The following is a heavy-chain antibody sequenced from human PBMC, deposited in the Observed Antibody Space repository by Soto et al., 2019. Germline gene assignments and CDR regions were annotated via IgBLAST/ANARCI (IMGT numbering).Heavy chain of an antibody. CDR2: IIPIFGTA. J-gene: IGHJ3*02. D-gene: IGHD6-19*01. V-gene: IGHV1-69*13. CDR3: ATGGRIAVAGPYDAFDI. Sequence: SVKVSCKASGGTFSSYAISWVRQAPGQGLEWMGGIIPIFGTANYAQKFQGRVTITADESTSTAYMELSSLRSEDTAVYYCATGGRIAVAGPYDAFDIWGQGTMVTVSS. CDR1: GGTFSSYA.